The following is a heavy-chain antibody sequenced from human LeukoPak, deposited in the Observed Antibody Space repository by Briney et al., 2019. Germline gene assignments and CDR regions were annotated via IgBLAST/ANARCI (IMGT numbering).Heavy chain of an antibody. CDR2: IKRDESEK. Sequence: GGSLRLSCAASGFMFSRYWMSWVRQAPGKGLEWVANIKRDESEKYHVDSVKGRFTISRDNAKNSLYLQMNSLRAEDTAVYYCATSQRVVVPAVFVDYWGQGTLVTVSA. D-gene: IGHD2-2*01. CDR3: ATSQRVVVPAVFVDY. CDR1: GFMFSRYW. J-gene: IGHJ4*02. V-gene: IGHV3-7*01.